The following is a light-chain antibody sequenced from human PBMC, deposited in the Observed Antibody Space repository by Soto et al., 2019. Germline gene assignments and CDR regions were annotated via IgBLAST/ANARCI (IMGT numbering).Light chain of an antibody. V-gene: IGKV3-11*01. Sequence: EIVMSQPPATLSVSPGERATLSCRASQSVSTYLACYQQKPGQAPGLLIYDASNRATGIPARFSGSGSGTDFTLTISSLEPEDFAVYYCQQRSNWPGFGQGTRLEIK. CDR3: QQRSNWPG. CDR2: DAS. CDR1: QSVSTY. J-gene: IGKJ5*01.